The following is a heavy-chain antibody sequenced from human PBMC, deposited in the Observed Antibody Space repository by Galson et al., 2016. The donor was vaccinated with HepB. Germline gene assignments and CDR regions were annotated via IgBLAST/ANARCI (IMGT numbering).Heavy chain of an antibody. J-gene: IGHJ4*02. V-gene: IGHV3-33*01. CDR1: GFNFISYG. CDR2: TWFDGNYK. Sequence: SLRLSCAASGFNFISYGMHWVRQAPGKGLERVAVTWFDGNYKDYAESVKGRITVSRDNTKNTLSLQLDSLRAEDTAVYHCARSREYFGSGSYLDYWGQGTLVIVSS. CDR3: ARSREYFGSGSYLDY. D-gene: IGHD3-10*01.